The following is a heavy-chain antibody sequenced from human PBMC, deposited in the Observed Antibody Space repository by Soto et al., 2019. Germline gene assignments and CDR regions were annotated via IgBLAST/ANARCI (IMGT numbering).Heavy chain of an antibody. D-gene: IGHD3-10*01. J-gene: IGHJ4*02. CDR1: GGSISSSSYY. CDR3: ASPTMVRGVIDY. V-gene: IGHV4-39*01. CDR2: IYYSGST. Sequence: QLQLQESGPGLVKPSETLSLTCTVSGGSISSSSYYWGWIRQPPGKGLEWIGSIYYSGSTYYNPSLKSRVTISVDTSKNQFSLKLSSVTAADTAVYYCASPTMVRGVIDYWGQGTLVTVSS.